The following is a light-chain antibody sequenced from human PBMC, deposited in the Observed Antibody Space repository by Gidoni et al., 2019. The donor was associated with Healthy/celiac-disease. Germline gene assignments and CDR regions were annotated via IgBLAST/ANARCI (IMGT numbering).Light chain of an antibody. J-gene: IGKJ1*01. CDR2: GAS. CDR3: QQDNNWPKT. CDR1: QSVSSN. Sequence: IVLTPSPATLSVSPGERATLSCRASQSVSSNLAWYQQKPGQAPRLLIYGASTRATGIPARFSGSGSGTECTITISSLQSEDVAVYYCQQDNNWPKTFGQGTKVEIK. V-gene: IGKV3-15*01.